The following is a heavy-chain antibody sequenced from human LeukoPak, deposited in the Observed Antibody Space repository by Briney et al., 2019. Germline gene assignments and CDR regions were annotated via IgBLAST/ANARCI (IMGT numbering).Heavy chain of an antibody. CDR2: MNEYGSEI. D-gene: IGHD3-10*01. Sequence: GGSLRLSCAVSGFIFRDFSMSWVRQAPGKGLEWVAKMNEYGSEIFYVDSVKGRFTISRDNGKNSLYLQMDSLRVEDTAVYYCVREGSGSTHYMDVWGKGTTVIVSS. V-gene: IGHV3-7*01. J-gene: IGHJ6*03. CDR3: VREGSGSTHYMDV. CDR1: GFIFRDFS.